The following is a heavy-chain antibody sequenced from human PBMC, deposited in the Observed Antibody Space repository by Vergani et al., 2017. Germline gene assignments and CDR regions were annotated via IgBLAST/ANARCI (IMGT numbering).Heavy chain of an antibody. D-gene: IGHD3-10*01. V-gene: IGHV3-11*04. CDR3: ARDYLDFSGSGSPYYFDH. CDR2: IASSDTTV. Sequence: QVQLVESGGGLVKPGGSLRLSCTASGFFFSDYYMSWLRQAPGKGLEWISYIASSDTTVYYADSVKGRFTISRDNAKNSLYLEMNSLRAEDTAVYYCARDYLDFSGSGSPYYFDHGGQGTQVTVSS. CDR1: GFFFSDYY. J-gene: IGHJ4*02.